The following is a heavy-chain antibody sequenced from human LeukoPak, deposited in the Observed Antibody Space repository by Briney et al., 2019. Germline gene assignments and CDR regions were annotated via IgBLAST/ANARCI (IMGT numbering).Heavy chain of an antibody. CDR1: GFTFSSYW. Sequence: GGSLRLSCAASGFTFSSYWMHWVRQAPGKGQVWVSRIKSDGSNTNYADSVKGRFTISRDNAKNTLYLQMNSLRAEDTAVYYCARAILTPGGATVTRYFDYWGQGTLVTVSS. V-gene: IGHV3-74*01. CDR2: IKSDGSNT. CDR3: ARAILTPGGATVTRYFDY. D-gene: IGHD4-17*01. J-gene: IGHJ4*02.